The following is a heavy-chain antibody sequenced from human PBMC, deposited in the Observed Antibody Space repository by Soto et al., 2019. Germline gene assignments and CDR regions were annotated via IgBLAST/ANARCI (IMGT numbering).Heavy chain of an antibody. V-gene: IGHV1-2*04. CDR1: GYTFTGYY. CDR2: INPNSGGT. J-gene: IGHJ6*02. Sequence: ASVKVSCKASGYTFTGYYMHWVRQAPGQGLEWMGWINPNSGGTNYAQKFQGWVTMTRDTSISTAYMELSRLRSDDTAVYYCATATNCSSTSCYQAYYYGMDVWGQGTTVTVSS. D-gene: IGHD2-2*01. CDR3: ATATNCSSTSCYQAYYYGMDV.